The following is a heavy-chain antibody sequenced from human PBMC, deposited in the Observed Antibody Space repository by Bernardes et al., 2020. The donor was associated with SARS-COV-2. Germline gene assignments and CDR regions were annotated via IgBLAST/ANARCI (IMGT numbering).Heavy chain of an antibody. Sequence: SGPTLVKPTQTLTLTCTFSGFSLSTSGVDVGWIRQPPGKALEWLALINWNDDKRYSPSLKSRLTITKDTSKNQVVLTMTNMDPVDTATYYCAHSPSHDHGDYVAPFGMDVWGQGTTVTVSS. CDR3: AHSPSHDHGDYVAPFGMDV. CDR1: GFSLSTSGVD. V-gene: IGHV2-5*01. J-gene: IGHJ6*02. D-gene: IGHD4-17*01. CDR2: INWNDDK.